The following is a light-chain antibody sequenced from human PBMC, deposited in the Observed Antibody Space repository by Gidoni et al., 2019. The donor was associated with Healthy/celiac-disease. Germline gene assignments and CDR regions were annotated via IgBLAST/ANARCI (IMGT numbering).Light chain of an antibody. CDR3: CSYAGSYRV. Sequence: QSALTQPRSVSGSPGQSVTISCTGTSSDVGGYNYVSWYQQHPGKAPKLMIYDVSKRPSGVPDRFSGSKSGNTASLTISRLQAEDEADYYCCSYAGSYRVFGTGTKVTVL. J-gene: IGLJ1*01. V-gene: IGLV2-11*01. CDR1: SSDVGGYNY. CDR2: DVS.